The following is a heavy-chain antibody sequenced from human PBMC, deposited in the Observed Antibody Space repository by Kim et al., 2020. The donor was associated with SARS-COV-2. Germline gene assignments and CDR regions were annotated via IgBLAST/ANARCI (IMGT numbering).Heavy chain of an antibody. CDR2: IKQDGSEK. CDR3: ARSLQIDY. J-gene: IGHJ4*02. D-gene: IGHD4-4*01. CDR1: GFTFTDHW. Sequence: GGSLRLSCAASGFTFTDHWMTWVRQAPGKGLEWVANIKQDGSEKYYVDSVKGRFTISRDNAKTSLFLQMNSLRVEDTAVYYCARSLQIDYWGQGTLVTVS. V-gene: IGHV3-7*03.